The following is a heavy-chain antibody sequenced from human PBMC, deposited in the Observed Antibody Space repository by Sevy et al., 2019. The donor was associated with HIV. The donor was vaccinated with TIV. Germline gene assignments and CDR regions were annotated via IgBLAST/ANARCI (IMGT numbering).Heavy chain of an antibody. D-gene: IGHD2-21*02. V-gene: IGHV4-61*01. Sequence: SETLSLTCTVSGGSVSSGSYYWSWIRQPPGKGLEWIGYIYYSGSTNYNPSLKSRVTISVDTSKNQFSLKLSSVTAADTAVYYCARGNGEYRGDHYYYYYGMDVWGQGTTVTVSS. CDR2: IYYSGST. CDR3: ARGNGEYRGDHYYYYYGMDV. J-gene: IGHJ6*02. CDR1: GGSVSSGSYY.